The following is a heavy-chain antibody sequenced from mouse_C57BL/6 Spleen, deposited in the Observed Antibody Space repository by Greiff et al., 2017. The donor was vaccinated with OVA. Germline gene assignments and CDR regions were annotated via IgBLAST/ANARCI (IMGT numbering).Heavy chain of an antibody. D-gene: IGHD4-1*01. J-gene: IGHJ4*01. Sequence: EVQGVESGGGLVKPGGSLKLSCAASGFTFSSYAMSWVRQTPEKRLEWVATISDGGSYTYYPDNVKGRFTISRDNAKNNLYLQMSHLKSEDTAMYYCARDGFLTGYYYAMDYWGQGTSVTVSS. CDR1: GFTFSSYA. V-gene: IGHV5-4*01. CDR3: ARDGFLTGYYYAMDY. CDR2: ISDGGSYT.